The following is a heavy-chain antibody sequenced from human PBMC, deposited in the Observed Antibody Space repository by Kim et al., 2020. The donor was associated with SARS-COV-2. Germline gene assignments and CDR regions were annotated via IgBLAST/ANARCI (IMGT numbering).Heavy chain of an antibody. V-gene: IGHV4-39*01. CDR1: GGSISRSSHY. CDR3: ASLRRDGYNNYFDY. J-gene: IGHJ4*02. Sequence: SETLSLTCTVSGGSISRSSHYWGWIRQPPGKGLEWIGNNYSGGSTYYNPSLKSRVTISVDTSKNQFSLRLSSVTAADTAVYYCASLRRDGYNNYFDYWGQGTLVTVSS. D-gene: IGHD5-12*01. CDR2: NYSGGST.